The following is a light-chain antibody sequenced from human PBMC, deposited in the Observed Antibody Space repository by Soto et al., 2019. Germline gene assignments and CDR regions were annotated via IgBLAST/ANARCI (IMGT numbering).Light chain of an antibody. CDR3: QQYNNWPPIT. Sequence: IVLTQSPATLSVSPGERVTLSCRASQSFSSSYLTWYQQKPGQAPRLLLYGASTRATGIPVRFSGSGFGTEFTLTISSLQSEDFAVYYCQQYNNWPPITFGQGTRLEIK. CDR2: GAS. V-gene: IGKV3-15*01. J-gene: IGKJ5*01. CDR1: QSFSSSY.